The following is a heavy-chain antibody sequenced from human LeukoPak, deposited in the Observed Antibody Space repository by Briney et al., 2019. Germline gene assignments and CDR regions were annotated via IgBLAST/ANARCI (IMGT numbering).Heavy chain of an antibody. CDR3: ARDRSYVGFDS. Sequence: NPGGSLRLSCAASGFTFTDYTINWVRQAPGKGLEWVSSISTSSNIYYADSVKGRFTVSRDNAKNSVYLQTNSLRAEDTAVYYCARDRSYVGFDSLGQGTLVTVSS. CDR1: GFTFTDYT. CDR2: ISTSSNI. V-gene: IGHV3-69-1*01. D-gene: IGHD4-23*01. J-gene: IGHJ4*02.